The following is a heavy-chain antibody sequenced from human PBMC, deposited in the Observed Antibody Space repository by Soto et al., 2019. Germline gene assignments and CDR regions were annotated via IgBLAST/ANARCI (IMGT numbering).Heavy chain of an antibody. CDR3: ARGAEDIVLVPAAMPVNYYYGMDV. V-gene: IGHV1-2*04. CDR1: GYTFTGYY. D-gene: IGHD2-2*01. J-gene: IGHJ6*02. Sequence: ASVKVSCKASGYTFTGYYMHWVRQAPGQGLEWMGWINPNSGGTNYAQKFQGWVTMTRDTSISTAYMELSRLRSDDTAEYYCARGAEDIVLVPAAMPVNYYYGMDVWG. CDR2: INPNSGGT.